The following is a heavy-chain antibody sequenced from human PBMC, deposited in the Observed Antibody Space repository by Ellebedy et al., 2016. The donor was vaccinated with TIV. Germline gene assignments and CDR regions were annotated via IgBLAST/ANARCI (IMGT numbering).Heavy chain of an antibody. V-gene: IGHV4-39*07. CDR1: GGSISNSDYY. CDR2: IHYSGSA. CDR3: ARGPMWLVREGVDY. D-gene: IGHD6-19*01. J-gene: IGHJ4*02. Sequence: MPSETLSLTCTVSGGSISNSDYYWNWIRPPPGKGLEWIGSIHYSGSAYYNPSLKSRVTVSVDTSKNQFSLNLNSVTAADTAVYYCARGPMWLVREGVDYWGQGALVTVSS.